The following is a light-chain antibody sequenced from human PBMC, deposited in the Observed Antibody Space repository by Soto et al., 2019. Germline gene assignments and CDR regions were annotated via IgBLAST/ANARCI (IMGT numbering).Light chain of an antibody. CDR3: SSYTGSKTTVV. V-gene: IGLV2-14*01. CDR1: SSDVGGYNY. J-gene: IGLJ2*01. CDR2: DVS. Sequence: QSALTQPASVSGSPGQSITISCTGTSSDVGGYNYVSWYQQHPGKAPNLIIFDVSNRPSGVSTRFSGSKSGNSASLTISGLQAEDESDYYCSSYTGSKTTVVFGVGTKLTVL.